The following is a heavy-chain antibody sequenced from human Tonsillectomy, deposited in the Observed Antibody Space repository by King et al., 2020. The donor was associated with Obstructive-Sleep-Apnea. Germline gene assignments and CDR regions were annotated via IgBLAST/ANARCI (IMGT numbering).Heavy chain of an antibody. CDR1: GGPISGGDYY. CDR3: ARDIDGYSFGYFGY. CDR2: IYYSGST. Sequence: QLQESGPGLVKPSQTLSLTCTVSGGPISGGDYYWSWIRQPPGRGLEWIGYIYYSGSTYYNPSLKRRVIISVDTSKNQFSLTLTSVTAADTAMYYCARDIDGYSFGYFGYWGQGTLVTVSS. J-gene: IGHJ4*02. D-gene: IGHD5-18*01. V-gene: IGHV4-30-4*01.